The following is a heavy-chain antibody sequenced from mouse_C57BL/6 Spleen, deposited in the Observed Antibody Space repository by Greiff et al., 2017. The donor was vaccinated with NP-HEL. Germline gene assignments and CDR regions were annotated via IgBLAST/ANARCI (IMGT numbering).Heavy chain of an antibody. CDR1: GFTFSSYG. V-gene: IGHV5-6*02. J-gene: IGHJ2*01. CDR3: ARQAYDDAFDY. Sequence: DVKLVESGGDLVKPGGSLKLSCAASGFTFSSYGMSWVRQTPDKRLEWVATISSGGSYTYYPDSVKGRFTISRDNAKNTLYLQMSSLKSEETAMYYCARQAYDDAFDYWGQGTTLTVSS. CDR2: ISSGGSYT. D-gene: IGHD2-12*01.